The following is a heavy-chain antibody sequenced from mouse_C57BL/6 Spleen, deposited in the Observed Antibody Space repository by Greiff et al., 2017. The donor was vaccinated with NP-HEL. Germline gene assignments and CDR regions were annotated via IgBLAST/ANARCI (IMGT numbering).Heavy chain of an antibody. V-gene: IGHV5-17*01. CDR2: ISSGSSTI. J-gene: IGHJ1*03. D-gene: IGHD1-1*01. CDR1: GFTFSDYG. CDR3: ARRGYYGSSPYWYFDV. Sequence: EVQLVESGGGLVKPGGSLKLSCAASGFTFSDYGMHWVRQAPEKGLEWVAYISSGSSTIYYADTVKGRFTISRDNAKNTLFLQMTSLRSEDTAMYYCARRGYYGSSPYWYFDVWGTGTTVTVSS.